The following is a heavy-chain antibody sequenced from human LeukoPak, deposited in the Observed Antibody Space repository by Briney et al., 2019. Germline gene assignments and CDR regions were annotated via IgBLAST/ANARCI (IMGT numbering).Heavy chain of an antibody. D-gene: IGHD2-2*01. CDR3: AKLTRGYCSSTACPNWFDP. CDR2: ISSNGGST. Sequence: GGSLRLSCSASGFTFSNYAMHWVRQAPGKGLEYVSAISSNGGSTYYADSVKGRFSISRDNSKNTLYLQMNSLRGEDTAVYYCAKLTRGYCSSTACPNWFDPWGQGTLVTVSS. CDR1: GFTFSNYA. J-gene: IGHJ5*02. V-gene: IGHV3-64*04.